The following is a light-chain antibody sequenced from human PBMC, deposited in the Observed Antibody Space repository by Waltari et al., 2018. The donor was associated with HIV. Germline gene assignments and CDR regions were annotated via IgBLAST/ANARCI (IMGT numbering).Light chain of an antibody. Sequence: QSALTQHASVSGSPGQSIVISCTGTSDDVGYYNYVSWYQQHSGKGPKLVIYDVTRRPSGFSNRFSGSKSGNTASLTISGLRADDEADYYCSSYVGSSTSWLFGGGTKLTV. CDR1: SDDVGYYNY. J-gene: IGLJ3*02. CDR3: SSYVGSSTSWL. V-gene: IGLV2-14*03. CDR2: DVT.